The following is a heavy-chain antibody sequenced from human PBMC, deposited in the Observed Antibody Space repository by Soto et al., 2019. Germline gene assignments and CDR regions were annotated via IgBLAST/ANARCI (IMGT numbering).Heavy chain of an antibody. CDR3: ARGPLVVLNYFES. V-gene: IGHV1-69*04. Sequence: SVKVSCKASGGTFRSYPINWVRQAPGQGLEWMGSIFPLTDIPDYAQNFQARLAISADKSTSTAYMELSSLTSDDTAMYFCARGPLVVLNYFESWGQGTLVTVSS. J-gene: IGHJ4*02. CDR1: GGTFRSYP. CDR2: IFPLTDIP.